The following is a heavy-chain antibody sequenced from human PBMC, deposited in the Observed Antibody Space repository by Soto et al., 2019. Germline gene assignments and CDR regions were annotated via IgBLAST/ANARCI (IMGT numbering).Heavy chain of an antibody. CDR3: ARETYDFLSGNLGTYYYYMDF. V-gene: IGHV3-33*01. CDR2: IWYDGSNK. Sequence: GGSLRLSCAASGFTFSSYGMHWVRQAPGKGLEWVAVIWYDGSNKYYADSVKGRFTISRDNSKNTLYLQMNSLRAEDTAVYYCARETYDFLSGNLGTYYYYMDFWGKGTTVTVSS. J-gene: IGHJ6*03. D-gene: IGHD3-3*01. CDR1: GFTFSSYG.